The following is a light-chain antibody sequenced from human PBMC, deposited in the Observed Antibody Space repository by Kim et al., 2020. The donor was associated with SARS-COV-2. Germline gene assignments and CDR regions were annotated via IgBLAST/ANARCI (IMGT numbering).Light chain of an antibody. CDR3: QQYDTYPWT. V-gene: IGKV1-5*03. J-gene: IGKJ1*01. CDR1: QYITRR. CDR2: KAS. Sequence: ASVGDRVTITGRASQYITRRLAWYQQKPGKAPKVLISKASTLESGVPSTFSGSGSGTDFTLTISSLQPDDFATYYCQQYDTYPWTFGQGTKVEIK.